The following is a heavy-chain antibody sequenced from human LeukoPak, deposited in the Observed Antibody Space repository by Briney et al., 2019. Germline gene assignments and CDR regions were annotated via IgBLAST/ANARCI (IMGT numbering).Heavy chain of an antibody. J-gene: IGHJ4*02. V-gene: IGHV1-18*01. CDR2: ISAYNGNT. Sequence: ASVKVSCKASGYTFTSYGISWVRQAPGQGLEWMGWISAYNGNTNYAQKLQGRVTMTTDTSTSTAYMELRSLRSDNTAVYYCARGGRGCSSTSCYDAFDYWGQGTLVTVSS. CDR3: ARGGRGCSSTSCYDAFDY. CDR1: GYTFTSYG. D-gene: IGHD2-2*01.